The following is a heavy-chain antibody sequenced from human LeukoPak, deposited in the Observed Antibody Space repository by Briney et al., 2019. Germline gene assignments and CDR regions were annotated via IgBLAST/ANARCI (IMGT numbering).Heavy chain of an antibody. CDR1: GYTFTSYG. D-gene: IGHD5-12*01. Sequence: GASVKVSCKASGYTFTSYGISWVRQAPGQGLEWMGWISAYNGNTNYAQKLQGRVTMTTDTSTSTAYVELRSLRSDDTAVYYCASSGYDQGIYYAMDVWGQGTTVTVSS. V-gene: IGHV1-18*01. J-gene: IGHJ6*02. CDR2: ISAYNGNT. CDR3: ASSGYDQGIYYAMDV.